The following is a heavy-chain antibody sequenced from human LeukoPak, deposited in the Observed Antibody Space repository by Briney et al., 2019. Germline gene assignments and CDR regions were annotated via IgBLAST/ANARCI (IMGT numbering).Heavy chain of an antibody. V-gene: IGHV3-30-3*01. J-gene: IGHJ4*02. CDR3: ASWEAVAGTNY. CDR2: ISYDGSNK. Sequence: PGGSLRLSCAASGFTFSSYAMHWVRQAPGKGLEWVAVISYDGSNKYYADSVKGRFTISRDNSKNTLYLQMNSLRAEDTAVYYCASWEAVAGTNYWGQGTLVTVSS. CDR1: GFTFSSYA. D-gene: IGHD6-19*01.